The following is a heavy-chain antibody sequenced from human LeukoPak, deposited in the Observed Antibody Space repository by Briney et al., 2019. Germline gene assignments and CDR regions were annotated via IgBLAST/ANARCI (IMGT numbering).Heavy chain of an antibody. J-gene: IGHJ4*02. D-gene: IGHD2-2*01. CDR2: ISNSSSYI. V-gene: IGHV3-21*01. CDR3: AREAPTSCHDY. CDR1: GFTFSSYS. Sequence: GGSLRLSCAASGFTFSSYSMNWVRQAPGKGLEWVSSISNSSSYIYYADSVKGRFTISRDNAKNSLYLQMNSLRAEDTAVYYCAREAPTSCHDYWGQGTLVTVSS.